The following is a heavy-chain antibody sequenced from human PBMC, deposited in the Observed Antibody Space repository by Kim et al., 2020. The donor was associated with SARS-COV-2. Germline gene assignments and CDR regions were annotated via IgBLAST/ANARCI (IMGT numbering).Heavy chain of an antibody. Sequence: GASLKISCKGSGYSFTSYWIGWVRQMPGKGLEWMGIIYPGDSDTRYSPSFQGQVTISADKSISTAYLQWSSLKASDTAMYYCAVSRRDYYDSPVAEYFQHWGQGTLVTVSS. V-gene: IGHV5-51*01. CDR1: GYSFTSYW. CDR3: AVSRRDYYDSPVAEYFQH. J-gene: IGHJ1*01. CDR2: IYPGDSDT. D-gene: IGHD3-22*01.